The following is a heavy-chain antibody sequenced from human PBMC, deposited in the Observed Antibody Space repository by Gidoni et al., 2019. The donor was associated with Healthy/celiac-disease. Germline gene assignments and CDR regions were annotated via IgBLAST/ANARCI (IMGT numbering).Heavy chain of an antibody. Sequence: QVQLQESGPGLVKPSQTLSLTCTVSGGSISSGDYYWSWIRQPPGKGLEWIGYIYYSGSTYYNPSLKSRVTISVDTSKNQFSLKLSSVTAADTAVYYCARDGGYSSSSPSMVGFDPWGQGTLVTVSS. J-gene: IGHJ5*02. CDR1: GGSISSGDYY. V-gene: IGHV4-30-4*01. D-gene: IGHD6-13*01. CDR3: ARDGGYSSSSPSMVGFDP. CDR2: IYYSGST.